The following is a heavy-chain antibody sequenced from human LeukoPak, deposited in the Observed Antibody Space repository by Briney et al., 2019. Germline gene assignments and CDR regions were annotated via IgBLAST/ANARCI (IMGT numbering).Heavy chain of an antibody. D-gene: IGHD3-22*01. Sequence: GGSLRLSCAASGFTFNNYNMNWVRQAPGKGLEWVSSISSSSSYIYYAGSVKGRFTISRDNAKNSLYVQMNSLRAEDTAVYYCARLTTGPFYFDYWGQGTLVTVSS. V-gene: IGHV3-21*01. J-gene: IGHJ4*02. CDR2: ISSSSSYI. CDR1: GFTFNNYN. CDR3: ARLTTGPFYFDY.